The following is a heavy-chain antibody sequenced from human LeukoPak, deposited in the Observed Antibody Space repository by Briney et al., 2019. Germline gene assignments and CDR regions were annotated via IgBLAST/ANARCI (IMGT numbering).Heavy chain of an antibody. CDR2: IYYSGST. J-gene: IGHJ6*02. Sequence: PSETLSLTCTVSGGSISSYYWSWIRQPPGKGLEWIGYIYYSGSTNYNPSLKSRVTISVETSKNQFSLKLSSVTAADTAVYYCARASGAYYYYYGMDVWGQGTTVTVSS. CDR3: ARASGAYYYYYGMDV. CDR1: GGSISSYY. D-gene: IGHD5-12*01. V-gene: IGHV4-59*08.